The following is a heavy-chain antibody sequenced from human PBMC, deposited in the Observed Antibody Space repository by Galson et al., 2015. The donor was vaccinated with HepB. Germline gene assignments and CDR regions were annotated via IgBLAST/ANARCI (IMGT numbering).Heavy chain of an antibody. CDR3: ARVPGEGY. CDR1: GFTFNNYA. D-gene: IGHD3-10*01. V-gene: IGHV3-53*01. J-gene: IGHJ4*02. CDR2: IYGDGRT. Sequence: SLRLSCAASGFTFNNYALSWVRQAPGKGLEWVSIIYGDGRTYYADSVKGRFTISRDNSKNTVYLQMSSLRAEDTAVYYCARVPGEGYWGQGTLVTVSS.